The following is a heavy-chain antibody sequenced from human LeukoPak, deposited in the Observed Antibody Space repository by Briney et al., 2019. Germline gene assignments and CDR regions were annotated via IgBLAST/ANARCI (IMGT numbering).Heavy chain of an antibody. J-gene: IGHJ3*02. Sequence: GGSLRLSCAVSGFTFSSHEMNWVRQAPGKGLEWVSYISSGGNTIYYADSVKGRFTISRDNSKNTLYLQMNSLRAEDTAVYYCAREVAYSSFFEAFDIWGQGTMVTVSS. CDR3: AREVAYSSFFEAFDI. CDR1: GFTFSSHE. V-gene: IGHV3-48*03. D-gene: IGHD6-6*01. CDR2: ISSGGNTI.